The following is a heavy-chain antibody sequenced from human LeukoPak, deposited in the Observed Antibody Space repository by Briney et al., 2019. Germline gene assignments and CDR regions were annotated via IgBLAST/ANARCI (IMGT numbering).Heavy chain of an antibody. V-gene: IGHV4-4*07. CDR3: ARFPSFYDLSGGTNAFDI. Sequence: SETLSLTCTVSGDSISNYWWNWIRLPAGKGLEWIGRIHINISGGNNYNPSLRSRVTMSLDTSKNQFSLQLTSVTAADTDVYYCARFPSFYDLSGGTNAFDIWGQGTMVIVSS. J-gene: IGHJ3*02. CDR1: GDSISNYW. CDR2: IHINISGGN. D-gene: IGHD2-15*01.